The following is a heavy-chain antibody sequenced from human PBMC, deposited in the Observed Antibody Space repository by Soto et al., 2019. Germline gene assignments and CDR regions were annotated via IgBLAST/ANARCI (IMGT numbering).Heavy chain of an antibody. D-gene: IGHD4-17*01. CDR2: LLRSGSSA. Sequence: GGSLRLSCAASGFTFRNYAMTWARQAPGKGLEWVSSLLRSGSSAYYADSVRGRFTISSDASANSLYLQMDNLRAEDTAIYYCAKDAISGDGIWLMDSWGQGTVVTVSS. V-gene: IGHV3-23*01. CDR1: GFTFRNYA. J-gene: IGHJ5*02. CDR3: AKDAISGDGIWLMDS.